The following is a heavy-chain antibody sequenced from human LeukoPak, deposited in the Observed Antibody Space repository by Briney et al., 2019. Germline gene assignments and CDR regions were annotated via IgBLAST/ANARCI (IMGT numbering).Heavy chain of an antibody. CDR3: ARPRRHYYYMDV. V-gene: IGHV4-30-4*07. J-gene: IGHJ6*03. CDR1: GGSISSGGYS. CDR2: LYYTGST. Sequence: PSETLSLTCAVSGGSISSGGYSWSWIRQPPGKGLEWIGYLYYTGSTYYNPSLKSRVTISLDTSKNQFSLKLTSVTAADTAVYYCARPRRHYYYMDVWGKGTTITISS.